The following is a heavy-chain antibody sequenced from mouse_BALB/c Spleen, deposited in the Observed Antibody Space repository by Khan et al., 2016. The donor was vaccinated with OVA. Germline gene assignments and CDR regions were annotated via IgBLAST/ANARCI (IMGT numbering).Heavy chain of an antibody. J-gene: IGHJ4*01. Sequence: VKLLESGPGLVQPSQSLSITCTVSGFSLTSYGVHWVRQSPGKGLEWLGVIWSGGSTDYNAAFISRLSISQDNSKSQVFFKMNSLQADDTAIYYWARNRELYYDDYDAMDYWGQEPSVTVSS. CDR1: GFSLTSYG. D-gene: IGHD2-4*01. CDR2: IWSGGST. CDR3: ARNRELYYDDYDAMDY. V-gene: IGHV2-4-1*01.